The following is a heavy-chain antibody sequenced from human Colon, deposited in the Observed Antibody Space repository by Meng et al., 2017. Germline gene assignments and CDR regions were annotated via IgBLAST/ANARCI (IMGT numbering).Heavy chain of an antibody. CDR1: GGSVSSGSHY. V-gene: IGHV4-61*01. D-gene: IGHD1-26*01. CDR3: AVGPWELDY. J-gene: IGHJ4*02. Sequence: QVPLQESGPGLVGPSGTLSRTCNVSGGSVSSGSHYWSWIRQPPGKGLEFIAYVDYYWNINYNPSLNSRATVSIDTSKTQFSLKVTSVTAADTAVYYCAVGPWELDYWGQGILVTVSS. CDR2: VDYYWNI.